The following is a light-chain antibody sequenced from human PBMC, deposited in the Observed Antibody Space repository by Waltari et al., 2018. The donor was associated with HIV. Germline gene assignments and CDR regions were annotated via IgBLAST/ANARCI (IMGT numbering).Light chain of an antibody. CDR1: EGVRSN. J-gene: IGKJ4*01. CDR3: QQYNSWPL. V-gene: IGKV3D-15*03. CDR2: GAF. Sequence: EIVMTQSPATVSVSPGERVTLSCRASEGVRSNLAWYQQKPGQAPRLLIYGAFIRATGIPDRFSGSGSGTEFTLTISTLQSEDFAVYYCQQYNSWPLIGGGTKVDFK.